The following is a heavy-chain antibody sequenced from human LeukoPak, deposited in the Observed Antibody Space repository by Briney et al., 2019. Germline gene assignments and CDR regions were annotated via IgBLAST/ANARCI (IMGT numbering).Heavy chain of an antibody. CDR1: GGSISSYY. J-gene: IGHJ6*02. V-gene: IGHV4-59*01. CDR2: IYYSGST. D-gene: IGHD3-3*01. Sequence: PSETLSLTCTASGGSISSYYWSWIRQPPGKGLEWIGYIYYSGSTNYNPSLKSRVTISVDTSKNQFSLKLSSVTAADTAVYYCARAKYYDFWSGYSYYYYGMDVWGQGTTVTVSS. CDR3: ARAKYYDFWSGYSYYYYGMDV.